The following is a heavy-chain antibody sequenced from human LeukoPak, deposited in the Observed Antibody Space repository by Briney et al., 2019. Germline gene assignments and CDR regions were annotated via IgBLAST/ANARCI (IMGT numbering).Heavy chain of an antibody. CDR3: ARDKVSVGADY. CDR2: ISSSSSSI. CDR1: GFNFSIYC. Sequence: GGSLRLSCAASGFNFSIYCMNWVRQAPGKGLEGVAAISSSSSSIYYADSVKGRFTIPRDNAKNQLYLQMKRLSGDDRPVYFCARDKVSVGADYWGQGTLVIVSS. J-gene: IGHJ4*02. D-gene: IGHD4-23*01. V-gene: IGHV3-21*01.